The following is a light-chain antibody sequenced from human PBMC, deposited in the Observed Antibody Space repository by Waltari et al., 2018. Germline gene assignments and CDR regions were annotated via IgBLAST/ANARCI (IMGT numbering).Light chain of an antibody. CDR1: QSIGKY. CDR3: QNHERLPAT. Sequence: IVLTQSPGTLSLSPGERATRPCRASQSIGKYLVWYQQKPGQAPRLLIYAASSRATGVPDRFSGSGSGTDFSLTISRLEPEDFAVYYCQNHERLPATFGQGTKVEIK. CDR2: AAS. J-gene: IGKJ1*01. V-gene: IGKV3-20*01.